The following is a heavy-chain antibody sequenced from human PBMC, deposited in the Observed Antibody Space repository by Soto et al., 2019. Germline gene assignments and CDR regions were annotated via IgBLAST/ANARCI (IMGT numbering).Heavy chain of an antibody. CDR1: GFRFSSYG. CDR2: IPYDGSNK. J-gene: IGHJ4*02. CDR3: AKGAGYNFGLFDY. D-gene: IGHD5-18*01. V-gene: IGHV3-30*18. Sequence: GGSLRLSCAASGFRFSSYGMRWVRQAPGKGLEWVAAIPYDGSNKYYTDSVKGRFTISRDNSKNTLFLYMNSLGVEDTAVYYCAKGAGYNFGLFDYWGQGTLVTVSS.